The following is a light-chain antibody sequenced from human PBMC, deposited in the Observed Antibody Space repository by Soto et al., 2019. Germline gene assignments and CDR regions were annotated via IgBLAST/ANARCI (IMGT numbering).Light chain of an antibody. CDR1: DIGSKN. Sequence: SYELTQSPSVSMAPGQTARISCGGSDIGSKNVHWYQQKPGQAPMLVVFDDNDRPSGIPERFSGSNSGNTATLTISRVEAGDEAEYYCQVWDNSRDLYVFGTGTKVTVL. J-gene: IGLJ1*01. CDR3: QVWDNSRDLYV. CDR2: DDN. V-gene: IGLV3-21*02.